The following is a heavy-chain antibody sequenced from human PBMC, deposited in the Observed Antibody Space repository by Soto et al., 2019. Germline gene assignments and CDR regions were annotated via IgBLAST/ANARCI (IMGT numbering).Heavy chain of an antibody. CDR2: ISGSGGST. CDR1: GFTFSSYA. D-gene: IGHD3-3*01. J-gene: IGHJ6*02. CDR3: AKAHRRITIFGVVIKGQTRYYYYGMDV. V-gene: IGHV3-23*01. Sequence: EVQLLESGGGLVQPGGSLRLSCAASGFTFSSYAMSWVRQAPGKGLEWVSAISGSGGSTYYADSVKGRFTISRDNSKNTLYLQMNSLRAEDTAVYYCAKAHRRITIFGVVIKGQTRYYYYGMDVWGQGTTVTVSS.